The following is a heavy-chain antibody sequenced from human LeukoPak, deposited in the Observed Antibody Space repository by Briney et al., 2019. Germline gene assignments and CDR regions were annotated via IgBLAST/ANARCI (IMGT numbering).Heavy chain of an antibody. CDR2: INHSGST. Sequence: PSETLSLTCAVYGGSFSGYYWSWIRQPPGKGLEWIGEINHSGSTNYNPSLKSRVTISVDTSKNQFSLKLSSVTAADTAVYYCARSHSSGWFDYWGQGTLVTVSS. CDR3: ARSHSSGWFDY. J-gene: IGHJ4*02. D-gene: IGHD6-19*01. CDR1: GGSFSGYY. V-gene: IGHV4-34*01.